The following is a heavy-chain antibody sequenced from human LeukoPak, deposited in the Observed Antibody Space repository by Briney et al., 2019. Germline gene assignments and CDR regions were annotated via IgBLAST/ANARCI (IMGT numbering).Heavy chain of an antibody. CDR1: GGSFSGYY. J-gene: IGHJ4*02. CDR2: INHSGST. Sequence: SETLSLTCAVYGGSFSGYYWSWIRQPPGKGLEWIGEINHSGSTNYNPSLKSRVTISVDTSKNQFSLKLSSVSAADTAVYYCARAYGDYPFDYWGQGTLVTVSS. D-gene: IGHD4-17*01. CDR3: ARAYGDYPFDY. V-gene: IGHV4-34*01.